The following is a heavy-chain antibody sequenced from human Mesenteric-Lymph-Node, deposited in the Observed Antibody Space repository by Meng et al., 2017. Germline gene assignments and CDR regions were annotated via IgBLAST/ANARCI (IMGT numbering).Heavy chain of an antibody. Sequence: GESLKISCAASGFTFSSYAMSWVRQAPGKGLEWVSAISGSGGSTYYADSVKGRFTISRDNSKNTLYLQMNSLRAEDTAVYYCAKDAVVKLPLQVHWYFDLWGRGTLVTVSS. CDR2: ISGSGGST. D-gene: IGHD3-22*01. V-gene: IGHV3-23*01. J-gene: IGHJ2*01. CDR1: GFTFSSYA. CDR3: AKDAVVKLPLQVHWYFDL.